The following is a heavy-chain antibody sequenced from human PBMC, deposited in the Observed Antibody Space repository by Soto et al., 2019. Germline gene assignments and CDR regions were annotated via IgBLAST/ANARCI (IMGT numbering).Heavy chain of an antibody. D-gene: IGHD5-12*01. V-gene: IGHV3-30*03. Sequence: HLGRSLRLSCGASAFSHYAIHWVRQAPGKGLEWVGIVSHDAGSTYTADSVQGHFSISRDTSNSTVYLHMSSLRPEDSGLYYCARGGWQDGYNAPLYSWGQGSLVHVSS. CDR1: AFSHYA. J-gene: IGHJ5*02. CDR3: ARGGWQDGYNAPLYS. CDR2: VSHDAGST.